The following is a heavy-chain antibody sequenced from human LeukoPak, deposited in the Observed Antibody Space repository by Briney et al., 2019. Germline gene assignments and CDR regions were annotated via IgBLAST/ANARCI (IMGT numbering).Heavy chain of an antibody. D-gene: IGHD3-10*01. J-gene: IGHJ6*02. Sequence: ASVKVSCKASGYTFTSYYMHWVRQAPGQGLEWMGIINPSGGSTSYAQKFQGRVTMTRDTSTSTVYMELSSLRSDDTAVYYRARDQSRCTMVSYGMDVWGQGTTVTVSS. CDR2: INPSGGST. CDR3: ARDQSRCTMVSYGMDV. V-gene: IGHV1-46*01. CDR1: GYTFTSYY.